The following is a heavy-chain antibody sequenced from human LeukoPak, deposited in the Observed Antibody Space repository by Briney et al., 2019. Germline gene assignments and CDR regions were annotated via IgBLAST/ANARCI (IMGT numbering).Heavy chain of an antibody. CDR2: IYYSGST. CDR3: ARDEVSDYYYYYGMDV. CDR1: GGSIRSSYYY. J-gene: IGHJ6*02. V-gene: IGHV4-61*01. D-gene: IGHD3-22*01. Sequence: SETLSLTCTVSGGSIRSSYYYWGWIRQPPGKGLEWIGYIYYSGSTNYNPSLKSRVTISVDTSKNQFSLKLSSVTAADTAVYYCARDEVSDYYYYYGMDVWGQGTTVTVSS.